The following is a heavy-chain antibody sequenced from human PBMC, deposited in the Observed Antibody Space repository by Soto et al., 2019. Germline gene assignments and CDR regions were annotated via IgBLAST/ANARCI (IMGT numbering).Heavy chain of an antibody. CDR1: GGSISSYY. Sequence: SETLSLTCTVSGGSISSYYWSWIRQPPGKGLEWIGYIYYSGSTNYNPSLKSRVTISVDTSKNQFSLKLSSVTAADTAVYYCASYLTGYSSGWYGGGYYFDYWGQGTLVTVSS. CDR3: ASYLTGYSSGWYGGGYYFDY. D-gene: IGHD6-19*01. CDR2: IYYSGST. J-gene: IGHJ4*02. V-gene: IGHV4-59*01.